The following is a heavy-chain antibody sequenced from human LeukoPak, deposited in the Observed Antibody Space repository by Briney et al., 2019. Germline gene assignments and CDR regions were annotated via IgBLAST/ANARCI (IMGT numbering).Heavy chain of an antibody. CDR1: GVNVRTNY. CDR3: AKDTPTVILRVRLGGYYFDY. Sequence: GGSLRLSCAVSGVNVRTNYVSWVRQAPGKGLEWVSVIYSGGSAYYADSVKGRFTISRDNSKNTLYLQMNSLRAEDTAVYYCAKDTPTVILRVRLGGYYFDYWGQGTLVTVSS. CDR2: IYSGGSA. V-gene: IGHV3-66*01. J-gene: IGHJ4*02. D-gene: IGHD4-17*01.